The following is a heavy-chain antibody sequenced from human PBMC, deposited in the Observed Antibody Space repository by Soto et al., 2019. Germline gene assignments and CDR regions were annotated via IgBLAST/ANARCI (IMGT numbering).Heavy chain of an antibody. D-gene: IGHD3-10*01. CDR1: GYTFTSYD. CDR2: MNPNSGNT. Sequence: ASVKVSCKASGYTFTSYDINWVRQATGQGLEWMGWMNPNSGNTGNSAPEFQGRLTITADKSTTTAYMELSSLRSEDTAVYYCARSYYGSGSYWFYGMDVWGQGTTVTVSS. V-gene: IGHV1-8*01. J-gene: IGHJ6*02. CDR3: ARSYYGSGSYWFYGMDV.